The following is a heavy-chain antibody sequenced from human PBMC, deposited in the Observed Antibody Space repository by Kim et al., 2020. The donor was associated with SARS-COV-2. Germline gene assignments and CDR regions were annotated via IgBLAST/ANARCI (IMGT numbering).Heavy chain of an antibody. V-gene: IGHV1-3*01. D-gene: IGHD4-4*01. Sequence: ASVKVSCKASGYTFKSYPIHWLRQAPGQRLEWMGWVNAANDKTKYSQKFQGRVTITRDTSANTAYMDLSSLISEDTAIYYCARDMNPTVYDYWGQGTLVT. J-gene: IGHJ4*02. CDR2: VNAANDKT. CDR3: ARDMNPTVYDY. CDR1: GYTFKSYP.